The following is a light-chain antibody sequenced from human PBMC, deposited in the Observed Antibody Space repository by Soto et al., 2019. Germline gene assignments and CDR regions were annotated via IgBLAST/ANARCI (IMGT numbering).Light chain of an antibody. Sequence: QSVLTQPASVSGSPGQSITISCTGTSSDVGGYNYVSWYQQHPGKAPKLMIYEVSNRPSGVSYRFSGSKSGNTASLTISGLQAEDETDYYCSSYTSSSTLVFGTGTKLTVL. CDR2: EVS. V-gene: IGLV2-14*01. CDR3: SSYTSSSTLV. J-gene: IGLJ1*01. CDR1: SSDVGGYNY.